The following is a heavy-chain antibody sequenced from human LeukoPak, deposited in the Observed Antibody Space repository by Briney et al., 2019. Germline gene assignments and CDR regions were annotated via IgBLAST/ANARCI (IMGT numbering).Heavy chain of an antibody. D-gene: IGHD3-16*01. CDR1: GFTFSRSW. Sequence: GGSLRLSCAASGFTFSRSWMTWVHQAPGKGLEWVAFIRYDGSNEYYADSVKGRFTISRDNAKNSLYLQMNSLRAEDTAVYYCARDRAAGAYPWYFDYWGQGTLVTVSS. CDR2: IRYDGSNE. J-gene: IGHJ4*02. CDR3: ARDRAAGAYPWYFDY. V-gene: IGHV3-30*02.